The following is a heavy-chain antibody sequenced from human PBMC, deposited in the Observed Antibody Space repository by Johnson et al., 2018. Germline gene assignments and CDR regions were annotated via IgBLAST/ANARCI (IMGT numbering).Heavy chain of an antibody. CDR1: GASISSYY. J-gene: IGHJ1*01. CDR2: MYYSGST. Sequence: QVQLVEAGPGLVKPTETLSLTCSVSGASISSYYWSWIRQPPGKGLEWIGYMYYSGSTNYNPSFNSRVTISVDTSKNQFSLRLSSVTAADTAVYYCARGLSSSWYSGTCCQHWGQGTLVTVSS. D-gene: IGHD6-13*01. CDR3: ARGLSSSWYSGTCCQH. V-gene: IGHV4-59*01.